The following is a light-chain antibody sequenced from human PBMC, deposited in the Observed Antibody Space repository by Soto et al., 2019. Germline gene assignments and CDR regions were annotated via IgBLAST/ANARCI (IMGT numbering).Light chain of an antibody. CDR3: QHYGDSSWT. V-gene: IGKV3-20*01. Sequence: ELVLTQSPVALSLSSGERATLSCRASQSASSTLLTWYQQKPGQAPRLLIYGVSSRATGIPDRFSGSGSGTDFTLTISRVEPEDFAVYFCQHYGDSSWTFGQGTKVDIK. J-gene: IGKJ1*01. CDR1: QSASSTL. CDR2: GVS.